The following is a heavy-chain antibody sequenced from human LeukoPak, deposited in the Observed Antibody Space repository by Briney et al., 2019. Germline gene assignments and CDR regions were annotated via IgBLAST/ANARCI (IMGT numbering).Heavy chain of an antibody. CDR3: VRHYCSSTRCYSFSD. Sequence: SETLSLPFTVSGGSISSYYWSWIRPPAGKGLEWIGRIYTSGSTNYNPSLKSRVTMSVDTSKNQFSLKLSSVTAADTAIYYCVRHYCSSTRCYSFSDWGQGTLVTVSS. V-gene: IGHV4-4*07. J-gene: IGHJ4*02. D-gene: IGHD2-2*01. CDR1: GGSISSYY. CDR2: IYTSGST.